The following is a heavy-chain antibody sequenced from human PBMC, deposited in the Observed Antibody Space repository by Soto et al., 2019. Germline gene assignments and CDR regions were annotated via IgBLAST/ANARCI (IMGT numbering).Heavy chain of an antibody. V-gene: IGHV4-31*03. Sequence: SETLSLTCTVSGGSITSGGHYWSWIRQFPGKDLDCIGYIFSSSTTYYNPSLKTRATISVVTSNNQFSLELNSVTAADTAIYYCARGSEGELLSVYFDSRGQGTLVTVSS. J-gene: IGHJ4*02. D-gene: IGHD1-7*01. CDR3: ARGSEGELLSVYFDS. CDR1: GGSITSGGHY. CDR2: IFSSSTT.